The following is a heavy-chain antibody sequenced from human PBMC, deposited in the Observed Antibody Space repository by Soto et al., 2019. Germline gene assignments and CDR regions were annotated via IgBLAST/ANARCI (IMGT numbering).Heavy chain of an antibody. J-gene: IGHJ4*01. CDR3: ARAGGYAYFDS. CDR1: GGPFSGYY. D-gene: IGHD5-12*01. V-gene: IGHV4-34*01. CDR2: INNRGST. Sequence: SETLSLTCAVYGGPFSGYYWNWIRQPPGKGLEWIGEINNRGSTKYNPSLKSQVTISVDTSKNQFSLRLSSVTAADTAVYYCARAGGYAYFDSWGHGILVTVSS.